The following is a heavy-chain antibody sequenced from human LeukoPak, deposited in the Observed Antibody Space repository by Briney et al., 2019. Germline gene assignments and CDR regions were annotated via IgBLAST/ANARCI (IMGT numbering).Heavy chain of an antibody. Sequence: GGSLRLSCVVSGFPFTNAWMSWVRQAPGKGLEWVGRIKSKTDGGTADYAAPVRGRFTMWRDDARSALYLQMNSLHTEDTAVYYCTPDLMDVWGKGTTVTVSS. CDR1: GFPFTNAW. V-gene: IGHV3-15*01. CDR2: IKSKTDGGTA. CDR3: TPDLMDV. J-gene: IGHJ6*03.